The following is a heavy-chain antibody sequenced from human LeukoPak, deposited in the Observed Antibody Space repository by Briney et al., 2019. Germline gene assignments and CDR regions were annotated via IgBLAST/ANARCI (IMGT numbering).Heavy chain of an antibody. CDR1: AFTFSTYS. Sequence: GGSLRLSCAASAFTFSTYSMNWVRQAPGKGLEWLSSISSGTSYMYYAESVRGRFTISRDNAKSSLHLQMNSLRDEDTAVYYCARDRGGDFDYWGQGTLVTVSS. D-gene: IGHD3-10*01. CDR3: ARDRGGDFDY. J-gene: IGHJ4*02. V-gene: IGHV3-21*01. CDR2: ISSGTSYM.